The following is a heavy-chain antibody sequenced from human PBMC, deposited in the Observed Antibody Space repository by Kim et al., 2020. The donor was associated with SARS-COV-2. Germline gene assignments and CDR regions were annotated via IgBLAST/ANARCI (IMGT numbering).Heavy chain of an antibody. CDR3: ARVASQYDNYGMDV. V-gene: IGHV3-11*04. CDR1: GFTFSAHY. J-gene: IGHJ6*02. CDR2: ISSGGSTI. Sequence: GGSLRLSCAASGFTFSAHYMSWVRQAPGKGLEWFSYISSGGSTIYYADSLKGRFTVSRDNAKKSLYLQMSSLRAGDTAVYYCARVASQYDNYGMDVWGQGTTGTVAS.